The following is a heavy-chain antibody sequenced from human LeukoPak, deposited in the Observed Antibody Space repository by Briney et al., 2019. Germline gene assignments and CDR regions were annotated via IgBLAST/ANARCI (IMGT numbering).Heavy chain of an antibody. Sequence: VASVKVSCKASGYTFTSYGINWVRQATGQGLEWMGWMNPNSGNTGYAQKFQGRVTMTRNTSISTAYMELSSLRSEDTAVYYCARDQVKLGYSYGYVSYWFDPWGQGTLVTVSS. CDR1: GYTFTSYG. J-gene: IGHJ5*02. D-gene: IGHD5-18*01. CDR2: MNPNSGNT. V-gene: IGHV1-8*02. CDR3: ARDQVKLGYSYGYVSYWFDP.